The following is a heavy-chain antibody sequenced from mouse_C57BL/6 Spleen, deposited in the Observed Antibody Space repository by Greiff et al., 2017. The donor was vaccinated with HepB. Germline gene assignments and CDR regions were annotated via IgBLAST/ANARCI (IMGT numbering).Heavy chain of an antibody. CDR1: GFNFSDYG. D-gene: IGHD2-12*01. V-gene: IGHV5-17*01. CDR3: ARSVTYYYAMDY. CDR2: ISSGSGTI. Sequence: EVKVVESGGGLVKPGGSLKLSCAASGFNFSDYGMHWVRQGPEKGLEWVGYISSGSGTIYYADTVKGRFTISGDNAKNTLFLQMTSLRSEDTAMYYCARSVTYYYAMDYWGQGTSVTVSS. J-gene: IGHJ4*01.